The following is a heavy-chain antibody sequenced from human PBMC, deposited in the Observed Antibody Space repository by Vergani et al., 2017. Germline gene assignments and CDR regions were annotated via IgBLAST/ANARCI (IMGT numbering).Heavy chain of an antibody. J-gene: IGHJ4*02. CDR2: ISNNGGST. CDR1: GFTFSTYA. CDR3: VRRVGSWYXFDY. Sequence: EVQLVESGGGLVQPGGSLRLSCSASGFTFSTYAMHWVRQAPGKGLEYLSAISNNGGSTYYADSVKGRFTISRDNSKNTLYLQMSSLRPEDTAVYFCVRRVGSWYXFDYWGQGTLVTVSS. D-gene: IGHD6-13*01. V-gene: IGHV3-64D*06.